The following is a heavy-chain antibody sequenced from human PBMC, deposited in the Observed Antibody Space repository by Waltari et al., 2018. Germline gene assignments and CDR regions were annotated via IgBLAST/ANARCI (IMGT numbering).Heavy chain of an antibody. Sequence: QVQLQQWGAGLLKPSETLSLTCAVYGGSFSGYYWSWIRQPPGKGLEWIGEINHSGSTNYNPSLKTRVTISVDTSKNQVSLKLSSVTAADTAVYYCADSSGYYRQFDAFDIWGQGTMVTVSS. CDR3: ADSSGYYRQFDAFDI. V-gene: IGHV4-34*01. CDR2: INHSGST. D-gene: IGHD3-22*01. J-gene: IGHJ3*02. CDR1: GGSFSGYY.